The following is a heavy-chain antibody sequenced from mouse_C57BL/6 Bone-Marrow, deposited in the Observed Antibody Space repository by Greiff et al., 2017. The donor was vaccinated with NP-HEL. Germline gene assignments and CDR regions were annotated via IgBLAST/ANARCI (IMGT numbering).Heavy chain of an antibody. Sequence: VMLQQSGPELVKPGASVKLSCKASGYTFTSYDINWVKQRPGQGLEWIGWIYPRDGSTKYNEKFKGKATLTVDTSSSTAYMELHSLTSEDSAVYLCARGDYGSFAWFAYWGQGTLVTVSA. J-gene: IGHJ3*01. CDR1: GYTFTSYD. CDR2: IYPRDGST. CDR3: ARGDYGSFAWFAY. D-gene: IGHD1-1*01. V-gene: IGHV1-85*01.